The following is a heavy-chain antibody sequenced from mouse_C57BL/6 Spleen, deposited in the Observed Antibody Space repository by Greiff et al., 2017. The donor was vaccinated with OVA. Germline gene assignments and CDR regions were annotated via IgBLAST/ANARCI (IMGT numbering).Heavy chain of an antibody. J-gene: IGHJ1*03. Sequence: QVQLKQSGAELARPGASVKLSCKASGYTFTSYGISWVKQRTGQGLEWIGEIYPRSGNTYYNEKFKGKATLTADKSSSTAYMELRSLTSEDSAVYFCARKGGYYSNYGKDWYFDVWGTGTTVTVSS. D-gene: IGHD2-5*01. CDR2: IYPRSGNT. CDR1: GYTFTSYG. V-gene: IGHV1-81*01. CDR3: ARKGGYYSNYGKDWYFDV.